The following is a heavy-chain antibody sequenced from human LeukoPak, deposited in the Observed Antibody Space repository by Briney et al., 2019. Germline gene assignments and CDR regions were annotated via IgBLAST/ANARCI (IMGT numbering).Heavy chain of an antibody. CDR1: GFTFSSYA. D-gene: IGHD3-3*01. CDR3: AKDRKGSRYYDFW. Sequence: PVGSLRLSCAASGFTFSSYAMSWVRQAPGKGLEWVSAISGSGGSTYYADSVKGRFTISRDNSKDTLYLQMNSLRAEDTAVYYCAKDRKGSRYYDFWGGQGTLVTVSS. V-gene: IGHV3-23*01. CDR2: ISGSGGST. J-gene: IGHJ4*02.